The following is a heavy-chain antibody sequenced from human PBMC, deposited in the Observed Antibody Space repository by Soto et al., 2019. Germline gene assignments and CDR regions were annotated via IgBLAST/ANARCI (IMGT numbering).Heavy chain of an antibody. Sequence: GGSLRLSCAASGFTFDDYAMHWVRQAPGKGLEWVSGISWNSGSIGYADSVKGRFTISRDNAKNSLYLQMNSLRAEDTALYYCAKDVSFHYYYYMDVWGKGTTVTVSS. CDR2: ISWNSGSI. V-gene: IGHV3-9*01. J-gene: IGHJ6*03. CDR3: AKDVSFHYYYYMDV. CDR1: GFTFDDYA.